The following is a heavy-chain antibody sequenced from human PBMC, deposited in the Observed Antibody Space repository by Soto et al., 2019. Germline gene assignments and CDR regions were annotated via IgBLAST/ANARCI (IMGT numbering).Heavy chain of an antibody. CDR1: GGSISSGGYS. Sequence: QLQLQESGSGLVRPSQTLSLTCAVSGGSISSGGYSWNWIRQPPGKGLEWIGYIYHSGNTLYNPSVKSRVTISVDKSKNQFSLKLSSVTAADTAVYYCARDQLEGNWFDPWGQGTLVTVSS. J-gene: IGHJ5*02. CDR3: ARDQLEGNWFDP. CDR2: IYHSGNT. V-gene: IGHV4-30-2*01. D-gene: IGHD1-1*01.